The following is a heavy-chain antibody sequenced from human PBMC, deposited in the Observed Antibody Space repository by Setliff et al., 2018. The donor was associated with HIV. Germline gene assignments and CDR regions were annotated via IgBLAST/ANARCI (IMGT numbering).Heavy chain of an antibody. J-gene: IGHJ4*01. V-gene: IGHV4-34*01. D-gene: IGHD1-1*01. CDR1: GGSFSGHY. CDR2: ISNSGST. Sequence: PSGTLSLTCAVYGGSFSGHYWSWIRQTPGEGLERIGDISNSGSTNYNPSLKSRVTISVDTSKNQFSLRLTSVTAADTAVYFCARGSRSPLVYKFRVTPAFDYWGQGTLVTVSS. CDR3: ARGSRSPLVYKFRVTPAFDY.